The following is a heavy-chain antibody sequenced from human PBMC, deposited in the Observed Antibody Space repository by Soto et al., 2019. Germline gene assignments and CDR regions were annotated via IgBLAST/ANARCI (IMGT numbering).Heavy chain of an antibody. J-gene: IGHJ6*02. D-gene: IGHD3-3*01. CDR1: GYAFTSCG. CDR2: LSASTGNK. V-gene: IGHV1-18*04. Sequence: ASVKVSCKASGYAFTSCGISGVGQAPGQGLEWGGWLSASTGNKNYAQQLQGGVTMTTETSTSTAYMKLRSPRSDDTAWYYCARVRMAYYYFRSGTSYGMDVWGQGTTVTVSS. CDR3: ARVRMAYYYFRSGTSYGMDV.